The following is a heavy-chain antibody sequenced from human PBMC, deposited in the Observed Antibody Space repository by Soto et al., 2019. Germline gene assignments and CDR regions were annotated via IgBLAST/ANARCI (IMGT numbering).Heavy chain of an antibody. D-gene: IGHD3-10*01. V-gene: IGHV3-74*01. J-gene: IGHJ4*02. CDR3: ARAASGNYYLDY. CDR1: GFTFSSYW. Sequence: EVQLVESGGNLVQPGGSLRLSCAASGFTFSSYWIHWVRQPPGKGLLWVSRINTDGSTTNYADSVKGRFTISRDNAKNTLYLQMNSLRAEDTAVYYCARAASGNYYLDYWGQGALVTISS. CDR2: INTDGSTT.